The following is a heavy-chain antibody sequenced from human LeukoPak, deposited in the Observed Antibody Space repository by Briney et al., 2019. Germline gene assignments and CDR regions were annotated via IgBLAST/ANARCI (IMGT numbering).Heavy chain of an antibody. CDR3: ARSIVEGELYYYYGMDV. J-gene: IGHJ6*02. CDR1: GYTFTSYA. D-gene: IGHD1-26*01. V-gene: IGHV7-4-1*02. Sequence: GASVKVSCKASGYTFTSYAMNWVRQAPGQGLEWMGWINTNTGNPTYAQGFTGRFVFSLDTSVSTAYLQISSLKAEDTAVYYCARSIVEGELYYYYGMDVWGQGTTVTVSS. CDR2: INTNTGNP.